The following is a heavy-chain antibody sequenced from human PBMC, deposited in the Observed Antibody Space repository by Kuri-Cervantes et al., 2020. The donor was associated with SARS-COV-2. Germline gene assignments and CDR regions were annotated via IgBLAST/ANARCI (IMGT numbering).Heavy chain of an antibody. CDR1: GFTFSNAW. CDR2: IKSKTNGGTT. D-gene: IGHD3-22*01. Sequence: GESLKTSCAASGFTFSNAWMTWVRQVPGKGLECVGRIKSKTNGGTTDYAAPVKGRFTISRDDSKNTLYLQMNSLKTEDTAVHYCTADTSHSSGYSNDYWGQGTLVTVSS. V-gene: IGHV3-15*01. J-gene: IGHJ4*01. CDR3: TADTSHSSGYSNDY.